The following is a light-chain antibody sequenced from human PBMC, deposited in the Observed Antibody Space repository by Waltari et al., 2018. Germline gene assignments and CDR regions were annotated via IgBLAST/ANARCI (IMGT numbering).Light chain of an antibody. V-gene: IGLV4-69*02. J-gene: IGLJ2*01. CDR1: SAPSLYA. CDR3: QTWDTDPHVV. Sequence: QLVLTQPPAVSASLGASVTPPCTVTSAPSLYAIAWHQQPPQKSPRFLLKTNTDGSHSRGDGIPDRFSSSGSGTERSLIISGLQSEDEADYFCQTWDTDPHVVFGGGTRLTV. CDR2: TNTDGSH.